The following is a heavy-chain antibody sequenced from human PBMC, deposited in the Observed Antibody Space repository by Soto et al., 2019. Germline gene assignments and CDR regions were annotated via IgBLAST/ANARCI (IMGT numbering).Heavy chain of an antibody. CDR3: ARVGAYCSGTSCSGF. V-gene: IGHV4-34*01. CDR2: INHSGIT. J-gene: IGHJ4*02. D-gene: IGHD2-15*01. Sequence: SETLSLTCAVYGGSLTGYYWSWIRQPPGKGLEWIGEINHSGITKYRPSLKSRVTMSADTSKNQFSLKLRSVTAADTAVYYCARVGAYCSGTSCSGFWGQGTLVTVSS. CDR1: GGSLTGYY.